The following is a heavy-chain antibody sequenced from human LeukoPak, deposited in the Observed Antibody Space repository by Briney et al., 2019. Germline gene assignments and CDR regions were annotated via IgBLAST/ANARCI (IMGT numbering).Heavy chain of an antibody. Sequence: ASVKVSCKASGYTFTGYYMHWVRQAPGQGLEWMGWINPNSGGTNYAQKFQGWVTMTRDTSISTAYMELSRLRSDDTAVYYCARDDSSGEGMDAWGQGTTVTVSS. CDR3: ARDDSSGEGMDA. V-gene: IGHV1-2*04. CDR2: INPNSGGT. J-gene: IGHJ6*02. D-gene: IGHD3-22*01. CDR1: GYTFTGYY.